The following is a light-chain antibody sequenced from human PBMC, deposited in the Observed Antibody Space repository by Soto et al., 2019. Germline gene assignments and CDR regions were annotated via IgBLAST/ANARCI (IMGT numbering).Light chain of an antibody. CDR1: QSLLHSNGYNY. J-gene: IGKJ2*01. V-gene: IGKV2-28*01. CDR2: LGS. Sequence: DIVMTQSPLSLPVTPGEPASISCRSSQSLLHSNGYNYLDWYLQKPGQSPQLLIYLGSNRASGVTDRFSGSGSGTDFTLKISRVEAEDVGVYYCMQAIQRDTFGQGTKLEIK. CDR3: MQAIQRDT.